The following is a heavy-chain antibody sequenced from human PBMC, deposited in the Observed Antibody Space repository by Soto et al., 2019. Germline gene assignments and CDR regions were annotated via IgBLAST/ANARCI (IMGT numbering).Heavy chain of an antibody. CDR2: INHSGST. J-gene: IGHJ4*02. CDR1: GGSFSGYY. V-gene: IGHV4-34*01. CDR3: ARDETSREFDY. D-gene: IGHD1-26*01. Sequence: SETLSLTCAVYGGSFSGYYWSWIRQPPGKGLEWIGEINHSGSTNYNPSLKSRVTISVDTSKNQFSLKLSSVTAADTAVYYCARDETSREFDYWGQGTLVTVSS.